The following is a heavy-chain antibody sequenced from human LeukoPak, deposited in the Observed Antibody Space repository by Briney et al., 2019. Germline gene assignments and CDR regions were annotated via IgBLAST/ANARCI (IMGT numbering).Heavy chain of an antibody. D-gene: IGHD6-13*01. CDR1: GFTVSSNY. CDR2: IYSGGST. CDR3: AREVAAAGTYFDY. V-gene: IGHV3-66*02. J-gene: IGHJ4*02. Sequence: GGSLRLSCAASGFTVSSNYMSWVRQAPGKGLEGVSVIYSGGSTYYADSVKGRFTISRDNSKNTLYLQMNSLRAEDTAVYYCAREVAAAGTYFDYWGQGTLVTVSS.